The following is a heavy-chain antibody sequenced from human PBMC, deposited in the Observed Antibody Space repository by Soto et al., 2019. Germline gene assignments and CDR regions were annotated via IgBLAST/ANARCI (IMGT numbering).Heavy chain of an antibody. CDR2: ISAYNGNT. CDR3: ARVLSVAVLNYAFDI. Sequence: ASVKVSCKASGYTFTSYTISWVRQAPGQGLEWMGWISAYNGNTNYAQKLQGRVTMTTDTSTCTAYMELRSLRSDDTAVYYCARVLSVAVLNYAFDIWGQGTMVTVSS. J-gene: IGHJ3*02. V-gene: IGHV1-18*01. D-gene: IGHD6-19*01. CDR1: GYTFTSYT.